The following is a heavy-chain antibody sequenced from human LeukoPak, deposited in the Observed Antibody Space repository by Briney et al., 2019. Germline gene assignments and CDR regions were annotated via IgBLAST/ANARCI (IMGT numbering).Heavy chain of an antibody. CDR3: ASVAGTLGY. Sequence: SETLSLTCAVSGGSISSNNWWNWVRQPPGKGLEWIGEIHHSGSTHYNPSLKSRLTISVDTSKNQFSLKLSSVTAADTAVYYCASVAGTLGYWGQGTLVTVSS. CDR1: GGSISSNNW. CDR2: IHHSGST. V-gene: IGHV4-4*02. J-gene: IGHJ4*02. D-gene: IGHD6-19*01.